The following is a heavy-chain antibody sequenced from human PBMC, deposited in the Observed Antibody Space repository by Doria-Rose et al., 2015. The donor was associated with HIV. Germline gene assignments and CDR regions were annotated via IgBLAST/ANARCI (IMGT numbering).Heavy chain of an antibody. D-gene: IGHD6-13*01. Sequence: QVTLKESGPVLVKPTETLMLTCTVSGVSLSSPGMGVSWIRQPPGKALEWLANIFSDDERSYKTSLKSRLTISMGTSKSQVVLTMTDMDHVDTATYYCARIESSRWYHKYYFDFWGQGTLVIVSA. CDR1: GVSLSSPGMG. CDR3: ARIESSRWYHKYYFDF. CDR2: IFSDDER. J-gene: IGHJ4*02. V-gene: IGHV2-26*01.